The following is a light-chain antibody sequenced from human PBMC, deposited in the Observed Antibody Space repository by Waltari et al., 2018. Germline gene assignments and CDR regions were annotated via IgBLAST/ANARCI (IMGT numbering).Light chain of an antibody. V-gene: IGLV2-14*01. Sequence: QSALTPPASVSGSPGQSLTISCPGTSHDVHYNSVSWYQQHPGKAPKLMIYDVTKRPSGVSNRFSGSKSGNTASLTISGLQAEDEADYHCSSYTSSNTVVFGGGTKLTVL. J-gene: IGLJ3*02. CDR2: DVT. CDR1: SHDVHYNS. CDR3: SSYTSSNTVV.